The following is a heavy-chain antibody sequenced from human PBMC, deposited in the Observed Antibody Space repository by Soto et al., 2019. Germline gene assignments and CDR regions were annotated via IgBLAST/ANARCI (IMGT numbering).Heavy chain of an antibody. D-gene: IGHD3-9*01. V-gene: IGHV3-33*01. CDR2: IWYDGSNK. Sequence: PGGSLRLSCAASGFTFSSYGMHWVRQAPGKGLEWVAVIWYDGSNKYYADSVKGRFTISRDNSKNTLYLQMNSLRAEDTAVYYCARGEYYDILTGYPGGTNWFDPWGQGT. J-gene: IGHJ5*02. CDR3: ARGEYYDILTGYPGGTNWFDP. CDR1: GFTFSSYG.